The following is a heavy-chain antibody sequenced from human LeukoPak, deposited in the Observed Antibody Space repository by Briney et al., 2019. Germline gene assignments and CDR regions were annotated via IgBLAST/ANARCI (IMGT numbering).Heavy chain of an antibody. D-gene: IGHD4-17*01. J-gene: IGHJ3*01. CDR3: ARDLSVTSLYIDAFDV. CDR2: ISGSSGST. V-gene: IGHV3-48*01. Sequence: GGSLRLSCEASGFTFNSYSMNWVRQAPGKGLEWISCISGSSGSTYYTDSVKGRFTISRDNAKNSLYLQMNSLRAEDTAFYYCARDLSVTSLYIDAFDVWGQGTLVTVSS. CDR1: GFTFNSYS.